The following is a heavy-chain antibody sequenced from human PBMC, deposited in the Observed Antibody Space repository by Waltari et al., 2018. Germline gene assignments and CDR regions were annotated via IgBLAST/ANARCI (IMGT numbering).Heavy chain of an antibody. J-gene: IGHJ3*02. Sequence: QVQLVASGGGVVQPGRSLRLSCAASGFTFSHSGMHWVRQAPGKGLEWVAVISDDGSSTYYGDSVKGRFTLSRDNSRNTLNLQMNRLRTEDTAMYYCVSYPIFQGAVDAFDIWGQGTMVTVSS. CDR2: ISDDGSST. V-gene: IGHV3-30*03. D-gene: IGHD3-3*02. CDR3: VSYPIFQGAVDAFDI. CDR1: GFTFSHSG.